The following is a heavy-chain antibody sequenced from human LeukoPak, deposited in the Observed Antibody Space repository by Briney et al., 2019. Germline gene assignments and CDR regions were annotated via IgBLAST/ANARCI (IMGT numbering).Heavy chain of an antibody. CDR2: INPNSGGT. CDR1: GYTFTGYY. Sequence: GASVKVSCKASGYTFTGYYIHWVRQAPGQGLEWMGWINPNSGGTNYVQKLQGRVTMTRDTSISTAYMGLSGLRSDDTAVFYCARGANYYGSGTYYKLNDFDIWGQGTMVTVSS. CDR3: ARGANYYGSGTYYKLNDFDI. V-gene: IGHV1-2*02. D-gene: IGHD3-10*01. J-gene: IGHJ3*02.